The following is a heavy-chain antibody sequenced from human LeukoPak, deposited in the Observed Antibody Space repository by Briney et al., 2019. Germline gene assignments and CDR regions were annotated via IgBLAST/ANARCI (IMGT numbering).Heavy chain of an antibody. CDR1: GFTFSSYV. D-gene: IGHD2-21*01. CDR3: TKDGGYCGGDCYLGSCDY. J-gene: IGHJ4*02. CDR2: ISGSGGRT. Sequence: PGGSLRLSCAVSGFTFSSYVMTWVRQVPGKGLELVSGISGSGGRTYYADSVKGRFTISRDNSKNTVYLQVNSLRAEDTAVYYCTKDGGYCGGDCYLGSCDYWGQGTLVTVSS. V-gene: IGHV3-23*01.